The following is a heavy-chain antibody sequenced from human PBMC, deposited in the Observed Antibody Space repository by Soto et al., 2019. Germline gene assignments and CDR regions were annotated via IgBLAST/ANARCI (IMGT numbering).Heavy chain of an antibody. D-gene: IGHD2-8*01. V-gene: IGHV3-30-3*01. CDR2: ISYDGSNK. CDR1: GFTFSSYA. CDR3: VTGAPEGVYYFGY. J-gene: IGHJ4*02. Sequence: GGSLRLSCAASGFTFSSYAMHWVRQAPGKGLEWVVVISYDGSNKYYADSVKGRFTISRDNSKNTLYLQMNSLRAEDTAVYYCVTGAPEGVYYFGYWGQGTLVTVSS.